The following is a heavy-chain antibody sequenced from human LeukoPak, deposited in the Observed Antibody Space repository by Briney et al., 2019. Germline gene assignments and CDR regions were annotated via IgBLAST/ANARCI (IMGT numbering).Heavy chain of an antibody. CDR1: GFTFSSHG. J-gene: IGHJ4*02. D-gene: IGHD2-21*01. CDR2: IWNDGSYK. Sequence: GRSLRLSCEASGFTFSSHGMHWVRQAPGKGLEWVGVIWNDGSYKYYGDSVEGRFTVSRHNLKNTLYLQMDSLRAEDTAVYYCARGCGGSPGCYIIDKWGQGTLVTVSS. CDR3: ARGCGGSPGCYIIDK. V-gene: IGHV3-33*01.